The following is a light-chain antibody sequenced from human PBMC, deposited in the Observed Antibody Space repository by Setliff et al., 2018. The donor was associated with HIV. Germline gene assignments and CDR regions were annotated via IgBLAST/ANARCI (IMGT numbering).Light chain of an antibody. CDR1: SSNIGAGHD. J-gene: IGLJ1*01. V-gene: IGLV1-40*01. Sequence: QSVLTQPPSVSRAPGQRVTISCTGSSSNIGAGHDVHWYQQLPGTAPKLLIYDNTNRPSGVPDRFSGSKSGTSASLAITGLQADDEADYYCQSYDSSLSGWVFGTGTKVTVL. CDR2: DNT. CDR3: QSYDSSLSGWV.